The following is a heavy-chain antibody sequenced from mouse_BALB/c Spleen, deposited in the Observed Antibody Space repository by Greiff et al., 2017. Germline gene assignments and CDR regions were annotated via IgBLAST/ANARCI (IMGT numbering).Heavy chain of an antibody. V-gene: IGHV3-6*02. CDR2: ISYDGSN. D-gene: IGHD2-14*01. J-gene: IGHJ3*01. Sequence: EVKLQESGPGLVKPSQSLSLTCSVTGYSITSGYYWNWIRQFPGNKLEWMGYISYDGSNNYNPSLKNRISITRDTSKNQFFLKLNSVTTEDTATYYCAREDYRFPDAYWGQGTLVTVSA. CDR1: GYSITSGYY. CDR3: AREDYRFPDAY.